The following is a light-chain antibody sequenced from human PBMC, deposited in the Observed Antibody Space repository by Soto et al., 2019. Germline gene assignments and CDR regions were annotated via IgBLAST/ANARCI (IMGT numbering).Light chain of an antibody. Sequence: EIVLTQSPGSLSLSPGERATLSCRASQSVTNSFLAWYQQKXGQAPRXLIYGASRRETGIPDRFSGSGSGTEFTLTISSLQSEDFAVYDCQQYNGWTITFGQGTRLEIK. CDR1: QSVTNSF. CDR2: GAS. CDR3: QQYNGWTIT. V-gene: IGKV3-20*01. J-gene: IGKJ5*01.